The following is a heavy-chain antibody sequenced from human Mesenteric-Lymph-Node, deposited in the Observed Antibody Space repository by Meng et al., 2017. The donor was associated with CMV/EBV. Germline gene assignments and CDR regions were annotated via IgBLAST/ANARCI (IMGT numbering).Heavy chain of an antibody. V-gene: IGHV4-34*01. D-gene: IGHD3-9*01. Sequence: QLKLHQWGGGLCKPSEPLSVTCAVYGGSFSGYYWNWIRQSPEKGLEWIGEINHSGSTTYNPSFTSRIIISVDTSTNQISLNMSSVTAADTAVYYCARGSSYDILTGYFDYWGQGALVTVSS. CDR2: INHSGST. CDR3: ARGSSYDILTGYFDY. CDR1: GGSFSGYY. J-gene: IGHJ4*02.